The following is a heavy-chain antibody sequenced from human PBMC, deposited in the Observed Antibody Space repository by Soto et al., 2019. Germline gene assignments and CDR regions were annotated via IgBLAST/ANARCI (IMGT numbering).Heavy chain of an antibody. V-gene: IGHV4-61*01. D-gene: IGHD4-17*01. Sequence: SETLSLTCSVSGGSVSDKTYYWSWIRQPPGKRLEWIGYVYYSGTTNYNPSLKSRVTISVDLSRNQFSLRLSSVTTADTARYYCARTTAVPNSLRSRYFFDYWGQGTLVTVSS. CDR3: ARTTAVPNSLRSRYFFDY. J-gene: IGHJ4*02. CDR2: VYYSGTT. CDR1: GGSVSDKTYY.